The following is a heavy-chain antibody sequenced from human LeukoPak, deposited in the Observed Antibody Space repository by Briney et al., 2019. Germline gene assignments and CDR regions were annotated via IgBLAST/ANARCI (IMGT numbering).Heavy chain of an antibody. J-gene: IGHJ4*02. D-gene: IGHD3-9*01. CDR3: ARGSYYDILTGYTPAPPFDY. CDR1: GYTLTGYY. CDR2: INPNSGGT. Sequence: ASVKVSCKASGYTLTGYYMHWVRQAPGQGLEWMGWINPNSGGTNYAQKFQGRVTMTRDTSISTAYMELSRLRSDDTAVYYCARGSYYDILTGYTPAPPFDYWGQGTLVTVSS. V-gene: IGHV1-2*02.